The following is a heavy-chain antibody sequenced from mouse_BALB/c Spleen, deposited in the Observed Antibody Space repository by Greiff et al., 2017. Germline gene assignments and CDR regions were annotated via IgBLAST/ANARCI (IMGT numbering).Heavy chain of an antibody. CDR3: ARGSYYDYDWFAY. CDR1: GFTFSSYA. Sequence: EVMLVESGGGLVKPGGSLKLSCAASGFTFSSYAMSWVRQTPEKRLEWVASISSGGSTYYPDSVKGRFTISRDNARNILYLQMSSLRSEDTAMYYCARGSYYDYDWFAYWGQGTLVTVSA. J-gene: IGHJ3*01. V-gene: IGHV5-6-5*01. D-gene: IGHD2-4*01. CDR2: ISSGGST.